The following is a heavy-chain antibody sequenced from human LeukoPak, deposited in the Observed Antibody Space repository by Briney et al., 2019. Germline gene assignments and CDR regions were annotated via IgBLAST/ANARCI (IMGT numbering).Heavy chain of an antibody. J-gene: IGHJ3*02. CDR3: ASDSGWYGRDAFDI. V-gene: IGHV6-1*01. Sequence: SQTLSLTCAISGDSVSSNSAAWNWIRQSSSRGLEWLGRTYYRSKWYNDYAVSVKSRITINPDTSKNQFSLQLNSVTPEDTAVYYCASDSGWYGRDAFDIWGQGTMVTVSS. CDR1: GDSVSSNSAA. CDR2: TYYRSKWYN. D-gene: IGHD6-19*01.